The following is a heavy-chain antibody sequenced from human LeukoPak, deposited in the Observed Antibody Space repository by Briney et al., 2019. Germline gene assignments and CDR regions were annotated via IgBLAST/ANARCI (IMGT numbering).Heavy chain of an antibody. Sequence: PGGSLRLSCAASGFTFSSYSMNWVRQAPGKGLEWVSYISSSSSTIYYADSVKGRFTISRDNSKNTLYLQMNSLRAEDTAVYYCARIFLWSSLCFDYWGQGTLVTVSS. J-gene: IGHJ4*02. CDR2: ISSSSSTI. CDR1: GFTFSSYS. V-gene: IGHV3-48*01. CDR3: ARIFLWSSLCFDY. D-gene: IGHD3-10*01.